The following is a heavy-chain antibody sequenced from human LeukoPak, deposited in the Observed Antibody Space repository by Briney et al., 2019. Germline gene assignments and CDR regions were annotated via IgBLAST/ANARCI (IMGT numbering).Heavy chain of an antibody. Sequence: GGSLRLSCAASGFTFSSYGMHWVRQAPGKGLEWVAVISYDGSNKYYADSVKGRFTISRDNSKNTLYLQMNSLRAEDTAVYYCAKDQDIVVVVAANLQNYYFDYWGQGTLVTVSS. J-gene: IGHJ4*02. D-gene: IGHD2-15*01. V-gene: IGHV3-30*18. CDR2: ISYDGSNK. CDR1: GFTFSSYG. CDR3: AKDQDIVVVVAANLQNYYFDY.